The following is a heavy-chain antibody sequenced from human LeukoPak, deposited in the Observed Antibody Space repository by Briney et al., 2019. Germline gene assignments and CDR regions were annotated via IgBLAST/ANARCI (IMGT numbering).Heavy chain of an antibody. CDR2: IYHSGST. V-gene: IGHV4-4*02. J-gene: IGHJ4*02. CDR1: GGSISSSNW. Sequence: PSETESLTCAVSGGSISSSNWWSWVRPPPGKGLEWIGEIYHSGSTNYNPSLKSRVTISVDKSKNQFYLKLSAVTAADTAVYYCARGGYSGYEKDVIDYWGQGTLVTVSS. CDR3: ARGGYSGYEKDVIDY. D-gene: IGHD5-12*01.